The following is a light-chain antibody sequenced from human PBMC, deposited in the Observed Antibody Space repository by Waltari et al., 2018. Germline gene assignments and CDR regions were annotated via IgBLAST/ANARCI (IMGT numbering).Light chain of an antibody. CDR2: SND. CDR3: ATWDDRLNGQGV. V-gene: IGLV1-44*01. Sequence: QSVLTQPPSASGTPGQRVTISCSGSSSNIGSYTVNWYQQFPGTAPQLLIYSNDQRPSGVPDRFSGSKSGTSASLAISGLQSEDEADYYCATWDDRLNGQGVFGGGTRLTVL. J-gene: IGLJ3*02. CDR1: SSNIGSYT.